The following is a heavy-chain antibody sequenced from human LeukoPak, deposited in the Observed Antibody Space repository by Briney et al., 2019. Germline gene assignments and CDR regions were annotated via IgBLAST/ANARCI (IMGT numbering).Heavy chain of an antibody. J-gene: IGHJ4*02. D-gene: IGHD1-26*01. CDR1: GFTVSSNY. CDR2: IYSGGST. Sequence: GGSLRLSCAASGFTVSSNYMSWVRQAPGKGLEWVSVIYSGGSTYYADSVKGRFTISRDNSKNTLYLQMNSLRAEDTAVYYCAKDQAWELGDSDYRGQGTLVTVSS. CDR3: AKDQAWELGDSDY. V-gene: IGHV3-53*01.